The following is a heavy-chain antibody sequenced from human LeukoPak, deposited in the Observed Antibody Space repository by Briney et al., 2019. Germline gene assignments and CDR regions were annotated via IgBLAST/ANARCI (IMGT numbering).Heavy chain of an antibody. J-gene: IGHJ4*02. D-gene: IGHD6-13*01. Sequence: GGSLRLSCAASGFIFSSYNMNWVRQAPGKGLEWVSFISSSSSYIYYADSVKGRFTISRDNAKNSLYLQMNSLRAEDTAVYYSARAPGYRSFLDYWGQGTLVTVSS. CDR1: GFIFSSYN. V-gene: IGHV3-21*01. CDR2: ISSSSSYI. CDR3: ARAPGYRSFLDY.